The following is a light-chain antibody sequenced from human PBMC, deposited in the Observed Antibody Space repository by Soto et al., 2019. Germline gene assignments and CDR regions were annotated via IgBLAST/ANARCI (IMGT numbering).Light chain of an antibody. Sequence: EIVLTQSPGTLSLSPGERATLSCRASQSVSSDNLAGYQQSPGQAPRLLIYGAYNRATGIPDRFRGRGSGTDFTLTITRLEPEDFAVYYCQQYGGSPLTFGGGTKVEIK. CDR1: QSVSSDN. CDR2: GAY. V-gene: IGKV3-20*01. J-gene: IGKJ4*01. CDR3: QQYGGSPLT.